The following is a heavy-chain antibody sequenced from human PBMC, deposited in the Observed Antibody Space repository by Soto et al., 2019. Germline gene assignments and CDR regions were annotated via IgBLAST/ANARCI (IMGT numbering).Heavy chain of an antibody. CDR2: IYYSGST. J-gene: IGHJ3*02. D-gene: IGHD1-7*01. Sequence: PSETLSLTCTVSGGSIRSYYWSWIRQPPGKGLEWIGYIYYSGSTNYNPSLKSRVTISVDTSKNQFSLKLSSVTAADTAVYYCARNYGHAFEIWGQGTMVTVSS. CDR3: ARNYGHAFEI. V-gene: IGHV4-59*01. CDR1: GGSIRSYY.